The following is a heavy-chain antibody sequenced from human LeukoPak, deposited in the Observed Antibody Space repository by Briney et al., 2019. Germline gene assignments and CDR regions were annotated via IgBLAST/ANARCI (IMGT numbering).Heavy chain of an antibody. V-gene: IGHV3-21*01. D-gene: IGHD1-26*01. CDR1: GFTFSTYS. CDR3: ARVGLGG. Sequence: PGGSLRLSCAASGFTFSTYSMLWVRQAPGKGLEWVSSISGRSTYIYYADSVKGRFTISRDNAKSSLYLQLSSLRAEDTAVYYCARVGLGGWGQGTLVSVSS. CDR2: ISGRSTYI. J-gene: IGHJ4*02.